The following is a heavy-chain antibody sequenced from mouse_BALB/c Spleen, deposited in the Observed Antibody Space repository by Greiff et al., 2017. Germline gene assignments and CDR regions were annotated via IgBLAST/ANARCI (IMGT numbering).Heavy chain of an antibody. CDR2: INPYNDGT. V-gene: IGHV1-14*01. CDR3: ARSTDYYGSDYAMDY. J-gene: IGHJ4*01. D-gene: IGHD1-1*01. CDR1: GYTFTSYV. Sequence: VQLQQSGPELVKPGASVKMSCKASGYTFTSYVMHWVKQKPGQGLEWIGYINPYNDGTKYNEKFKGKATLTSDKSSSTAYMELSSLTSEDSAVYYWARSTDYYGSDYAMDYWGQGTSVTVSS.